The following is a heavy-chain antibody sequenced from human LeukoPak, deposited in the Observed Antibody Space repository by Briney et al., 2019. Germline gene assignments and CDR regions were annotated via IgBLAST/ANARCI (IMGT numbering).Heavy chain of an antibody. CDR2: IYSGGST. CDR1: GFTVSSNY. CDR3: AKIRRTRSWYDQGDY. Sequence: GGSLRLSCAASGFTVSSNYMSWVRQAPGKGLEWVSVIYSGGSTYYADSVKGRFTISRDNSKNTLYLQMNSLRAEDTAVYYCAKIRRTRSWYDQGDYWGQGTLVTVSS. V-gene: IGHV3-53*01. D-gene: IGHD6-13*01. J-gene: IGHJ4*02.